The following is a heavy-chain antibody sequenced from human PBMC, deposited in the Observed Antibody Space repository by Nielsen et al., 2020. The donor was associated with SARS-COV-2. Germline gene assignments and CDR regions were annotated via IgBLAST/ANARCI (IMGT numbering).Heavy chain of an antibody. J-gene: IGHJ4*02. V-gene: IGHV1-3*04. CDR1: GYTFTGYY. Sequence: ASVKVSCKASGYTFTGYYMHWVRQAPGQGLEWMGWINSDSGNTKYSQKFRGRVTITRDTSASTAYMELSGLSSEDTAVYYCARSRGCSATSCFFDYWGQGALVTVSS. CDR3: ARSRGCSATSCFFDY. CDR2: INSDSGNT. D-gene: IGHD2-2*01.